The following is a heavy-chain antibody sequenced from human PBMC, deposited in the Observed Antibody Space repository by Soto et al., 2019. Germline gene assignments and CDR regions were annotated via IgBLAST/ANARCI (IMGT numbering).Heavy chain of an antibody. CDR1: GFTFSSYW. Sequence: EVQLVESGGGLVQPGGSLRLSCAASGFTFSSYWMSWVRQAPGKGLEWVANIKQDGSEKYYVDSVKGRFTISRDNAKNSLYLQMNSLRAEDTAVYYCARGRLHDYSNQKLNYYYYYMDVWGKGTTVTVSS. CDR2: IKQDGSEK. CDR3: ARGRLHDYSNQKLNYYYYYMDV. D-gene: IGHD4-4*01. J-gene: IGHJ6*03. V-gene: IGHV3-7*01.